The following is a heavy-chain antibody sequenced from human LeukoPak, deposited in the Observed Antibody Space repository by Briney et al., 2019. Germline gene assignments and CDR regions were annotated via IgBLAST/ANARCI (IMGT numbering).Heavy chain of an antibody. D-gene: IGHD2/OR15-2a*01. CDR3: ATWAFYHNLDV. CDR2: IKADGSGT. J-gene: IGHJ6*02. V-gene: IGHV3-43*02. CDR1: GFTIGPYA. Sequence: GGSLRLSCAASGFTIGPYAMYWVRQGPGRGLEWVSVIKADGSGTFYADSVRGRFTTSRDNSKNSLYLQVNSLTSEDTALYYCATWAFYHNLDVWGQGTPVIVSS.